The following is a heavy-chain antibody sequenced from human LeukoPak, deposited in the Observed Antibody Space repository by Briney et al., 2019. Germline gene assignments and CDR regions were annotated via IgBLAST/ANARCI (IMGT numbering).Heavy chain of an antibody. CDR1: GYSFTSYW. J-gene: IGHJ3*02. D-gene: IGHD1-26*01. Sequence: GESLQISCKGSGYSFTSYWIGWVRQMPGKGLEWMGIIYPGDSDTGYSPSFQGQVTISADKSISTAYLQWSSLKASDTAMYHCARLGPGGGSYSGGAFDIWGQGTMVTVSS. CDR3: ARLGPGGGSYSGGAFDI. CDR2: IYPGDSDT. V-gene: IGHV5-51*01.